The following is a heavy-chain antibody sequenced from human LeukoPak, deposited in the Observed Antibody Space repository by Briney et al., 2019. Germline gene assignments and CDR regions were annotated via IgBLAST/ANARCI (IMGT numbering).Heavy chain of an antibody. CDR2: IVPIFGTA. J-gene: IGHJ2*01. D-gene: IGHD3-10*01. CDR3: ARIWVRQGYWYFDL. V-gene: IGHV1-69*01. Sequence: SVKVSCKASGGTFSSYAISWVRQAPGQGLEWMGGIVPIFGTANYAQKFQGRVTITADESTSTAYMELSSLRSEDTAVYYCARIWVRQGYWYFDLWGRGTLVTVSS. CDR1: GGTFSSYA.